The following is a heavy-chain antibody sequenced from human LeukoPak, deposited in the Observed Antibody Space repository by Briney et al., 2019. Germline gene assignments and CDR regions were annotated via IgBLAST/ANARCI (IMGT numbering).Heavy chain of an antibody. V-gene: IGHV4-38-2*02. Sequence: SETLSLTCTVSGYSISSGYYWGWIRQPPGKGLEWIGEINHSGSTNYNPSLKSRVTISVDTSKNQFSLKLSSVTAADTAVYYCARVLVDGAAYNWFDPWGQGTLVTVPS. CDR2: INHSGST. CDR3: ARVLVDGAAYNWFDP. CDR1: GYSISSGYY. J-gene: IGHJ5*02. D-gene: IGHD6-6*01.